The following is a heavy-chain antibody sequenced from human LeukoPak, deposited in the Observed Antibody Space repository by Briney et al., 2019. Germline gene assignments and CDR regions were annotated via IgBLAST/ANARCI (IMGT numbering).Heavy chain of an antibody. V-gene: IGHV1-2*02. CDR1: GYTFIDNF. CDR3: ARDPAHGSGSYCPDY. Sequence: ASVKVSCKASGYTFIDNFMHWVRQAPGQGLEWMGWINLDSGGTKYARRFQGRLSMTRDTSLSTAYMELSSLKSDDTAVYFCARDPAHGSGSYCPDYWGQGTLVTASS. CDR2: INLDSGGT. J-gene: IGHJ4*02. D-gene: IGHD3-10*01.